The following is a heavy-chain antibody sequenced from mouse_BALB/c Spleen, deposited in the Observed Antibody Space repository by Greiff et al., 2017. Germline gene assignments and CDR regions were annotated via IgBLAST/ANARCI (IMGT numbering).Heavy chain of an antibody. V-gene: IGHV5-9-3*01. CDR2: ISSGGSYT. D-gene: IGHD2-10*01. CDR1: GFTFSSYA. Sequence: EVQLVESGGGLVKPGGSLKLSCAASGFTFSSYAMSWVRQTPEKRLEWVATISSGGSYTYYPDSVKGRFTISRDNAKNTLYLQMSSLRSEDTAMYYCARQGLPFDYAMDYWGQGTSVTVSS. CDR3: ARQGLPFDYAMDY. J-gene: IGHJ4*01.